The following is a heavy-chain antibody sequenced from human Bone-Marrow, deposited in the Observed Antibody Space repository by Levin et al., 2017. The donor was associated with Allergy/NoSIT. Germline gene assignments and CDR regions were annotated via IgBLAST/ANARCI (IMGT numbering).Heavy chain of an antibody. CDR2: INPNSGGT. J-gene: IGHJ6*02. CDR1: GYTFTGYY. CDR3: ARAPHYDWWSGYSTRWYYYYGMDV. V-gene: IGHV1-2*02. Sequence: ASVKVSCKASGYTFTGYYMHWVRQAPGQGLEWMGWINPNSGGTNYAQKFQGRVTMTRDTSISTAYMELSRLRSDDTAVYYCARAPHYDWWSGYSTRWYYYYGMDVWGQGTTVTVSS. D-gene: IGHD3-3*01.